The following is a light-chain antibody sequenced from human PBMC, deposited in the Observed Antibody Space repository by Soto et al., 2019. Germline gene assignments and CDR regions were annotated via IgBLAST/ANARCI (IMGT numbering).Light chain of an antibody. CDR2: AAS. Sequence: DIHITRCPSPVREYVGDRVTITCRASQSISSYLNWYQQKPGKAPKLLIYAASSLQSGVPSRFSGSRSGTDFTLTISSLQPDDFATYYCQQYNSYSVTLGQGTKV. J-gene: IGKJ2*01. CDR3: QQYNSYSVT. CDR1: QSISSY. V-gene: IGKV1-39*01.